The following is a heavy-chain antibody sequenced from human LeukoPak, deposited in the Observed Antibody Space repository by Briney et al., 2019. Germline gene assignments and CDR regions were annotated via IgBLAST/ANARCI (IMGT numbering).Heavy chain of an antibody. CDR2: MSSSGGTI. CDR3: ARDLLVVTAKGAFDI. J-gene: IGHJ3*02. Sequence: GGSVRLSCVASGFTFSHYEMYCVRHAPGRGLEWLTNMSSSGGTIYHADSVKSRFTVSRDNADNSMYLQMDSLRVEDTAVYYCARDLLVVTAKGAFDIWGQGTMVTVSS. D-gene: IGHD2-21*02. V-gene: IGHV3-48*03. CDR1: GFTFSHYE.